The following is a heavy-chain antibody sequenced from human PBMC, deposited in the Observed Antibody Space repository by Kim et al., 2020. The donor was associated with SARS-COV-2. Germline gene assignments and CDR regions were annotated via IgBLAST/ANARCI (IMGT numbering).Heavy chain of an antibody. D-gene: IGHD2-2*01. Sequence: SVKVSCKASGGTFSSYAISWVRQAPGQGLEWMGGIIPIFGTANYAQKFQGRVTITADKSTSTAYMELSSLRSEDTAVYYCAREGALGYCSSTSCSDAFDIWGQGTMVTVSS. J-gene: IGHJ3*02. V-gene: IGHV1-69*06. CDR3: AREGALGYCSSTSCSDAFDI. CDR2: IIPIFGTA. CDR1: GGTFSSYA.